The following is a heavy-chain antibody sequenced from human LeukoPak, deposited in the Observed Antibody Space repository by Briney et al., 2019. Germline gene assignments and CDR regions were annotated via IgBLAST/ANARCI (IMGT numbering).Heavy chain of an antibody. Sequence: PSETLSLTCAVYGGSFSGYYWSWIRQPPGKGLEWIGEINHSGSTNYNPSLKSRVTISVDTSKNQFSLKLSSVTAADTAVYYCAREGSWYGGGLFDYWGQGTLVTVSS. V-gene: IGHV4-34*01. CDR1: GGSFSGYY. D-gene: IGHD6-13*01. J-gene: IGHJ4*02. CDR2: INHSGST. CDR3: AREGSWYGGGLFDY.